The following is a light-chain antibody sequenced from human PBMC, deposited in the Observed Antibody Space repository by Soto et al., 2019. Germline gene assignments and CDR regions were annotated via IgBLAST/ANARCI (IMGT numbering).Light chain of an antibody. V-gene: IGLV2-8*01. CDR2: EVS. CDR1: SSDIGGYNY. J-gene: IGLJ2*01. CDR3: SSYAGSDAYVV. Sequence: QSVLTQPPSASGSPGQSVTISCTGTSSDIGGYNYVSWYQQRPGKAPKLTIYEVSKRPSGVPDRFSGSKSGNTASLTVSGLQAEDEADYYCSSYAGSDAYVVIGGGTKVTVL.